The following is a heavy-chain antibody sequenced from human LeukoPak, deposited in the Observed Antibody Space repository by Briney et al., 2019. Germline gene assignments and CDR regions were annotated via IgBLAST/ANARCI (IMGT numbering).Heavy chain of an antibody. Sequence: GESLKISCKGSGYSFTTYWIAWVRQMPGKGLEWMGIIYPGDSDTRHSPSFRGQVTISADKAISTAYLQWSSLKASDTAMYYCARSGSSHFDYWGQGTLVTVSS. D-gene: IGHD6-13*01. CDR3: ARSGSSHFDY. V-gene: IGHV5-51*01. CDR2: IYPGDSDT. J-gene: IGHJ4*02. CDR1: GYSFTTYW.